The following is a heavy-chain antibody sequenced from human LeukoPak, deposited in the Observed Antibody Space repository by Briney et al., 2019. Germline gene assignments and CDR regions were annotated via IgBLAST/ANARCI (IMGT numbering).Heavy chain of an antibody. D-gene: IGHD5-24*01. CDR3: ARGGSRVTTINILDY. J-gene: IGHJ4*02. V-gene: IGHV1-18*01. CDR1: GYTFTSYG. Sequence: ASVKVSCKPSGYTFTSYGISWVRQAPGQGLEWMGWIRVYNGDTNYAQKFKGRVTMTTDTSTNTAYMELRSLGSDDTAVYYCARGGSRVTTINILDYWGQGALVIVSS. CDR2: IRVYNGDT.